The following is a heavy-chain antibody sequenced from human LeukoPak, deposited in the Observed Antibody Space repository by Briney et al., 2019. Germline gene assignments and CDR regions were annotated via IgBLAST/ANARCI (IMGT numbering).Heavy chain of an antibody. CDR2: MYYSGTT. CDR3: ARQPPRDGSASDY. V-gene: IGHV4-39*01. CDR1: GGSISSGSYD. J-gene: IGHJ4*02. Sequence: PSETLSLTCTVSGGSISSGSYDWGLIRQPPGKGLEWIASMYYSGTTFYSPSLKSRVTISVDTSKNQLSLKLGSVTAADTAVYYCARQPPRDGSASDYWGQGTLVTVSS.